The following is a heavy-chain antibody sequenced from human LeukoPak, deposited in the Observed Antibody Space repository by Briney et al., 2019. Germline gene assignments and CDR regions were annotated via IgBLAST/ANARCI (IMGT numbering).Heavy chain of an antibody. D-gene: IGHD3-3*01. V-gene: IGHV4-59*13. J-gene: IGHJ3*02. CDR1: GGSISRYF. Sequence: SETLSLTCTVSGGSISRYFWSWIRQPPGKGLEWIGYIYYSGSTNYNPSLKSRVTMSVDTSKNQFSLKLSSVTAADTALYYCARRTRIFGVVIPRGAFDIWGQGTMVTVSS. CDR3: ARRTRIFGVVIPRGAFDI. CDR2: IYYSGST.